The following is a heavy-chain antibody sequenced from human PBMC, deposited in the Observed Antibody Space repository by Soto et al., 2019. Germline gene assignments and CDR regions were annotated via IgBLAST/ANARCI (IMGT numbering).Heavy chain of an antibody. CDR1: GFTFSSYG. CDR2: ISYDGSNK. D-gene: IGHD2-8*01. J-gene: IGHJ6*02. CDR3: AKETRYCTNGVCPYYYYYGMDV. Sequence: QVQLVESGGGVVQPGRSLRLSCAASGFTFSSYGMHWVRQAPGKGLEWMAVISYDGSNKYYADSVKGRFTISRDNSKNTLYLQMNSLRAEDTAVYYCAKETRYCTNGVCPYYYYYGMDVWGQGTTVTVSS. V-gene: IGHV3-30*18.